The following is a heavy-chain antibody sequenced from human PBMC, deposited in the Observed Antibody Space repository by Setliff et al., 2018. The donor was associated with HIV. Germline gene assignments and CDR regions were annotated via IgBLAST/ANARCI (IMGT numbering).Heavy chain of an antibody. CDR3: ARGAELLWFGELHDIPYFDY. Sequence: SSETLSLTCTVSGGSISSYYWSWIRQPPGKGLEWIGYIYYSGSTNYNPSLKSRVTIPVDTSKNQFSLKLSSVTAADTAVYYCARGAELLWFGELHDIPYFDYWGQGTLVTVSS. J-gene: IGHJ4*02. V-gene: IGHV4-59*01. CDR2: IYYSGST. D-gene: IGHD3-10*01. CDR1: GGSISSYY.